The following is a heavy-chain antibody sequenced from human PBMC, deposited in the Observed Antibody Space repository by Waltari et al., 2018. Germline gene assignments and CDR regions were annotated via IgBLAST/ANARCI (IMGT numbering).Heavy chain of an antibody. V-gene: IGHV4-39*07. CDR3: ARGDCSSTSCYSGGDAFDI. CDR1: GGSISSSSYY. D-gene: IGHD2-2*02. CDR2: IYYSGST. J-gene: IGHJ3*02. Sequence: QLQLQESGPGLVKPSETLSLTCTVSGGSISSSSYYWGWIRQPPGKGLEWIGSIYYSGSTYYNPSLKSRVTISVDTSKNQFSLKLSSVTAADTAVYYCARGDCSSTSCYSGGDAFDIWGQGTMVTVSS.